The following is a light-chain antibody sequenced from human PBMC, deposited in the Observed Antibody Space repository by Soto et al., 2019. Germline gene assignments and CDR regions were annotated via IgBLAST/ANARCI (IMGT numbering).Light chain of an antibody. J-gene: IGLJ2*01. CDR1: SSDVGGYNY. V-gene: IGLV2-8*01. CDR3: SSFAGGGNPVL. Sequence: QSALTQPPSASGSLGQSVTISCTGTSSDVGGYNYVSWHQQHPGKAPKVMIYEVTKRPPGVPDRFSGSKSGNTVSLTVSGLQADDQADYYCSSFAGGGNPVLLGGGTKLTVL. CDR2: EVT.